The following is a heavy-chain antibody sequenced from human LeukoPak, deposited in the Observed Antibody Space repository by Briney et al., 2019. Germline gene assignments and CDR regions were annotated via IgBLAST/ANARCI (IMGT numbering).Heavy chain of an antibody. Sequence: GGSLRLSCAASGFTFSSYGMHWVRQAPGKGLEWVAFIGYNGSNKYYAASVKGRFTISRDNSKNTLYLQMNSLRAEDTAVYYCAKGIKRVVVAATEYYFDYWGQGTLVTVSS. CDR1: GFTFSSYG. CDR3: AKGIKRVVVAATEYYFDY. CDR2: IGYNGSNK. D-gene: IGHD2-15*01. V-gene: IGHV3-30*02. J-gene: IGHJ4*02.